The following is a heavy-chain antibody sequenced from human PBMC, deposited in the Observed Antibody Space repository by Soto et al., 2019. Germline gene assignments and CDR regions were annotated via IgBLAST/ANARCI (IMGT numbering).Heavy chain of an antibody. CDR3: AGRSRRRWFNS. J-gene: IGHJ5*01. D-gene: IGHD6-6*01. V-gene: IGHV4-39*01. CDR1: GDSISSNSHY. Sequence: TVSGDSISSNSHYWGWIRLPPRKGPESIANIYKNGSTYYNPSLKNRVTISLDTSKNQFSLRLNAVTAADPAVYYCAGRSRRRWFNSLGLGTLLTVYS. CDR2: IYKNGST.